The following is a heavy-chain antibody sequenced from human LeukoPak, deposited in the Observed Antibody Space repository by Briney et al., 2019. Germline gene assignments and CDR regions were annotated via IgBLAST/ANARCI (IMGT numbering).Heavy chain of an antibody. V-gene: IGHV3-21*01. CDR1: GFTFSSYS. CDR3: ASDLVTKPYYYDTSGTSHAFDI. Sequence: PGGSLRLSCAASGFTFSSYSMNWVRQAPGKGLEWVSSISSSSSYIYYADSVKGRFTISRDNAKNSLYLQMNSLRAEDTAVYYCASDLVTKPYYYDTSGTSHAFDIWGQGTMVTVSS. CDR2: ISSSSSYI. D-gene: IGHD3-22*01. J-gene: IGHJ3*02.